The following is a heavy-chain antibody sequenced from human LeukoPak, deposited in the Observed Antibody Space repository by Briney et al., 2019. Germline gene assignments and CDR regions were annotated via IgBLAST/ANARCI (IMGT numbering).Heavy chain of an antibody. V-gene: IGHV4-30-2*01. CDR3: ASGTTGGYYYFDY. J-gene: IGHJ4*02. CDR1: GGSISSGGYS. D-gene: IGHD2/OR15-2a*01. CDR2: IYHSGST. Sequence: SETLSLTCAVSGGSISSGGYSWSWIRQPPGKGLEWIGYIYHSGSTYYNPSLKSRVTISVDRSKNQFSLKLSSVTAADTAVYYCASGTTGGYYYFDYWGQGTLVTVSS.